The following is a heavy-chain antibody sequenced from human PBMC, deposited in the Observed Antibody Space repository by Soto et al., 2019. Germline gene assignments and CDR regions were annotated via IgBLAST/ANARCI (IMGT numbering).Heavy chain of an antibody. CDR3: ARTYCSGGSCYSALTY. Sequence: SETLSLTCAVYGGSFSGYYWSWIRQPPGKGLEWIGEINHSGSTNYNPSLKSRVTISVDTSKNQFSLKLSSVTAADTAVYYCARTYCSGGSCYSALTYWGQGTLVTVSS. CDR1: GGSFSGYY. J-gene: IGHJ4*02. D-gene: IGHD2-15*01. CDR2: INHSGST. V-gene: IGHV4-34*01.